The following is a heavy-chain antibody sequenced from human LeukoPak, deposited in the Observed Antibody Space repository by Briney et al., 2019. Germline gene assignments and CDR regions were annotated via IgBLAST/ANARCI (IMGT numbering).Heavy chain of an antibody. V-gene: IGHV1-2*02. CDR1: GYRFTGYY. Sequence: ASVMVSCKASGYRFTGYYIHWVRQAPGQGLEWMGWINPHSGGTKFAQKFQGRVTMTRDTSISTAYMGVSRLRSDDAAVYYCAREYYDILTGSLDYWGQGTLVTVSS. J-gene: IGHJ4*02. CDR3: AREYYDILTGSLDY. D-gene: IGHD3-9*01. CDR2: INPHSGGT.